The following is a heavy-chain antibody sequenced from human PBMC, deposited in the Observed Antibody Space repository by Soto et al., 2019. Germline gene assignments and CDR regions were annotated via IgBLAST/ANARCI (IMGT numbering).Heavy chain of an antibody. CDR3: ASHLLWFVELPPDY. CDR1: GGTFSSYP. D-gene: IGHD3-10*01. Sequence: QVQLVQSGAEVKKPGSSVKVSCKASGGTFSSYPISWVRQAPGQGLEWMGRIIPILGIANYAQKFQGRVTITADKSTSEAYMELSSLRSEDTAVYYCASHLLWFVELPPDYWGQGTLVTVSP. V-gene: IGHV1-69*02. CDR2: IIPILGIA. J-gene: IGHJ4*02.